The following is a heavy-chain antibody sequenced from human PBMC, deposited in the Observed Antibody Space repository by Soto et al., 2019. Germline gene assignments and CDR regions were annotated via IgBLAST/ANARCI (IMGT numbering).Heavy chain of an antibody. Sequence: EVQLLESGGGLVQPGGSLRLSCTASGFTFSDYAMSWVRQAPGKGLEWVSGIRGSGGGTYYAGSVKGRFTISRDNSKNTLYLQLKSPRAEDTAVYYCAKALGYCSGTSCYGSNYYMDVWGKGTTVTVSS. CDR3: AKALGYCSGTSCYGSNYYMDV. D-gene: IGHD2-2*01. CDR2: IRGSGGGT. V-gene: IGHV3-23*01. J-gene: IGHJ6*03. CDR1: GFTFSDYA.